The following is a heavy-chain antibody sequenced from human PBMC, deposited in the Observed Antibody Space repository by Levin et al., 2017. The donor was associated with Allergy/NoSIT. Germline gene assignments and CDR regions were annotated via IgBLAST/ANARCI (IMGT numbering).Heavy chain of an antibody. Sequence: PSETLSLTCAVYGGSFSGYYWSWIRQPPGKGLEWIGEINHSGSTNYNPSLKSRVTISVDTSKNQFSLKLSSVTAADTAVYYCARTERNIVVVPAAIFDYWGQGTLVTVSS. CDR2: INHSGST. CDR3: ARTERNIVVVPAAIFDY. V-gene: IGHV4-34*01. CDR1: GGSFSGYY. J-gene: IGHJ4*02. D-gene: IGHD2-2*01.